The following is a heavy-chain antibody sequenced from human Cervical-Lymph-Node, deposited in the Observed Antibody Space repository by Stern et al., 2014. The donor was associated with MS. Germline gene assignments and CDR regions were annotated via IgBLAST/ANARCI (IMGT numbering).Heavy chain of an antibody. CDR1: GGTFNSYV. D-gene: IGHD6-6*01. CDR3: ARGGIGSSRLYYHFYGMDV. J-gene: IGHJ6*02. V-gene: IGHV1-69*01. CDR2: FVNMLSTT. Sequence: VQLVESGAEVKKPGASVKVSCKASGGTFNSYVISWVRQAPGQGLEWMGGFVNMLSTTHYAQKLQGRVTITADESRSTTYMELTSLRSDDTAVYYCARGGIGSSRLYYHFYGMDVWGQGTTVTVSS.